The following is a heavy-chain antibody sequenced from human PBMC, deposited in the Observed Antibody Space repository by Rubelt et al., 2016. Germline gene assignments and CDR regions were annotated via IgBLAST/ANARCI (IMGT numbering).Heavy chain of an antibody. CDR2: IYYSGGT. V-gene: IGHV4-39*07. D-gene: IGHD1-26*01. CDR3: ARVPQKLWFDY. CDR1: GGSISSSSYY. J-gene: IGHJ5*01. Sequence: QLQLQESGPGLVKPSETLSLTCTVSGGSISSSSYYWGWIRQPPGKGLEWIGSIYYSGGTYYNPSRKGRVTILVDTSRNQCSLKLSSVTGADTAVYYCARVPQKLWFDYWGQGTLVTVSS.